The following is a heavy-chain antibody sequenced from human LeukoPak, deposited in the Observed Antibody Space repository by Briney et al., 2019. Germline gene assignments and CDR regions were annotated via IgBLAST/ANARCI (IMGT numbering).Heavy chain of an antibody. Sequence: PSETLSLTCTVSGGSVSSGSYYWSWIRQPPGKGLEWIAFIYYSGSANYNPSLKSRVTISVDTSKNQFSLKLSSVTTADTAVYYCARAETQYYDFWSGYHNWFDPWGQGTLVTVSS. CDR2: IYYSGSA. V-gene: IGHV4-61*01. CDR3: ARAETQYYDFWSGYHNWFDP. CDR1: GGSVSSGSYY. J-gene: IGHJ5*02. D-gene: IGHD3-3*01.